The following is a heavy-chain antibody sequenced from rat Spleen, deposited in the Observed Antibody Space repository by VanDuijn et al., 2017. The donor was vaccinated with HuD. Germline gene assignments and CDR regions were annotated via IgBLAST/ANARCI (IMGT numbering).Heavy chain of an antibody. Sequence: EVQLVESGGGLVQPGRSMKLSCAASGFTFTNDYMAWVRQAPTKGLEWVASITNHGGSTYYPDSVKGRFTISRDNAKSTLYLQMNSLRSEDTATYYCTRKGYSFDYWGQGVMVTVSS. V-gene: IGHV5-25*01. D-gene: IGHD4-3*01. CDR3: TRKGYSFDY. CDR1: GFTFTNDY. CDR2: ITNHGGST. J-gene: IGHJ2*01.